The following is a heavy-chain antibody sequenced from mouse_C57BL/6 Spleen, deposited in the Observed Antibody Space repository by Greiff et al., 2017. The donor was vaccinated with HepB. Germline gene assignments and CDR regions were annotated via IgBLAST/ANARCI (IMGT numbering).Heavy chain of an antibody. CDR1: GFTFSDYG. J-gene: IGHJ3*01. Sequence: EVKLVESGGGLVKPGGSLKLSCAASGFTFSDYGMHWVRQAPEKGLEWVAYISSGSSTIYYADTVKGRFTISRDNAKNTLLLQMTSLRSEDTAMYYCARENYYGSSEFAYWGQGTLVTVSA. V-gene: IGHV5-17*01. D-gene: IGHD1-1*01. CDR3: ARENYYGSSEFAY. CDR2: ISSGSSTI.